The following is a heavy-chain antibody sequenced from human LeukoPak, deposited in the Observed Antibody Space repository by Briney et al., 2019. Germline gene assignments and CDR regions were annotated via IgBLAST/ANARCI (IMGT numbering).Heavy chain of an antibody. Sequence: SETLSLTCTVSGGSISSYYWSWIRQPPGKGLEWIGYIYYSGSTNYNPSLKSRVTISVDTSKNQFSLKLSSVTAADTAVYYCARLQYSGNDTSGRRYYYYGMDVWGQGTTVTVSS. D-gene: IGHD5-12*01. CDR3: ARLQYSGNDTSGRRYYYYGMDV. V-gene: IGHV4-59*08. CDR1: GGSISSYY. CDR2: IYYSGST. J-gene: IGHJ6*02.